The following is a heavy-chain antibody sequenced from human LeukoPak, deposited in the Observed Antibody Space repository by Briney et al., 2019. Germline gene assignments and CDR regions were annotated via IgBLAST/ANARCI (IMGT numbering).Heavy chain of an antibody. CDR2: ISGSGGST. V-gene: IGHV3-23*01. J-gene: IGHJ4*02. D-gene: IGHD4-17*01. CDR3: AKHLYGDYRFGLDDSGAITDY. Sequence: PGGSLRLSCAASGFTFSSYEMNWVRQAPGKGLEWVSAISGSGGSTYYADSVKGRFTISRDNSKNTLYLQMNSLRAEDTAVYYCAKHLYGDYRFGLDDSGAITDYWGQGTLVTVSS. CDR1: GFTFSSYE.